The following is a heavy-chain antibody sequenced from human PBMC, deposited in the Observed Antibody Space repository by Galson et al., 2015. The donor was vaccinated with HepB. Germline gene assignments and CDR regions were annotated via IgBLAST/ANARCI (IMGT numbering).Heavy chain of an antibody. D-gene: IGHD6-19*01. CDR3: AKEATSGWYNVHY. CDR1: GFTFSSFG. J-gene: IGHJ4*02. V-gene: IGHV3-30*18. CDR2: ISYDGSNK. Sequence: SLRLSCAASGFTFSSFGMHWVRQAPGKGLEWVALISYDGSNKFYTDSVKGRFTISRDNSKNTLYLQLNSLRAEDTAVYYCAKEATSGWYNVHYWGQGTLVTVSS.